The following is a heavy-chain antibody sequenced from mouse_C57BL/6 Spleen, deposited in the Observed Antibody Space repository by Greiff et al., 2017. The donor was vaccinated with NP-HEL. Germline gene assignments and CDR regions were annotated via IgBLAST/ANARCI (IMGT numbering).Heavy chain of an antibody. V-gene: IGHV1-50*01. CDR1: GYTFTSYW. J-gene: IGHJ2*01. D-gene: IGHD1-1*01. CDR2: IDPSDSYT. Sequence: VQLQQSGAELVKPGASVKLSCKASGYTFTSYWMQWVKQRPGQGLEWIGEIDPSDSYTNYNQKFKGKATLTVDTSSSTAYMQLSSLTSEDSAVYYCARGGTTVVARGFDYWGQGTTLTVSS. CDR3: ARGGTTVVARGFDY.